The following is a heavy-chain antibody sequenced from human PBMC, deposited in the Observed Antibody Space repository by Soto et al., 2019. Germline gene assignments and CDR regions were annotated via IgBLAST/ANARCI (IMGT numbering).Heavy chain of an antibody. V-gene: IGHV3-48*02. D-gene: IGHD3-9*01. CDR2: ISSSSSTI. CDR3: ATDPPADHYDILTGYHENNWFDP. J-gene: IGHJ5*02. Sequence: GGSLRLSCAASGFTFSSYSMNWVRQAPGKGLEWVSYISSSSSTIYYADSVKGRFTISRDNAKNSLYLQMNRLRDEDTAMYYCATDPPADHYDILTGYHENNWFDPWGQGTLVTVSS. CDR1: GFTFSSYS.